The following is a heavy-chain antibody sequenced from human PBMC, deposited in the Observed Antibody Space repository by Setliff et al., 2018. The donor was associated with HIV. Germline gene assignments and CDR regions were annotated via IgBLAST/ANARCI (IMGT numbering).Heavy chain of an antibody. CDR2: IIPMYGVT. J-gene: IGHJ5*02. V-gene: IGHV1-69*05. CDR1: GGTFSSYV. CDR3: ALPYCSGGNCWSSASLPPAGWFDP. D-gene: IGHD2-15*01. Sequence: SVKVSCKASGGTFSSYVISWVRQAPGQGPEWMGGIIPMYGVTNYTQKFQGRVTITTDESTSTAYMELSSLRSEDTAVYYCALPYCSGGNCWSSASLPPAGWFDPWGQGALVTVSS.